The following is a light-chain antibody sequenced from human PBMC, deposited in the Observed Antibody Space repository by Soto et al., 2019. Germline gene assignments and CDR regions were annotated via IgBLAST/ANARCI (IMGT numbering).Light chain of an antibody. Sequence: EIVLTQSPGTLSLSPGEKATLSCGACQSVSSSYLAWYPQKPGQAPRLLIYGASTRATGIPARFSGSGSGTEFTLTISSLQSEDFAVYSCLQYHNLWAFGQGTKVDI. J-gene: IGKJ1*01. V-gene: IGKV3D-7*01. CDR2: GAS. CDR1: QSVSSSY. CDR3: LQYHNLWA.